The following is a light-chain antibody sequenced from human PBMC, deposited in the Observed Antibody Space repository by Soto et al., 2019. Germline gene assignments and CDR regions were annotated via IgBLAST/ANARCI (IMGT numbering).Light chain of an antibody. J-gene: IGLJ1*01. V-gene: IGLV2-14*01. CDR2: EVS. CDR3: GSYTGSIYV. CDR1: SSDVGGYKF. Sequence: QSVLTQPASASGSPGQSITISCTGTSSDVGGYKFVSWYQQHPGKAPKLMIYEVSNRPSGVSSRFSGSKSGNTASLTISGLQAEDEADYYCGSYTGSIYVFGTGTKVT.